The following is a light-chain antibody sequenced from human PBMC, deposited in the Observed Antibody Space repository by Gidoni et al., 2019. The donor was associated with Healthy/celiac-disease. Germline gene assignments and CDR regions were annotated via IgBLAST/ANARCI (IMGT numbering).Light chain of an antibody. CDR2: QDS. Sequence: SYELTQPPSVSVSPGQTASITCSGDKLGDKYACWYQQKPGQSPVLVIYQDSKRPSGIPGRFSGPKPGNTANLTISGNQAKEGAEYYCQAWESNKGVFGTGTKVTVL. J-gene: IGLJ1*01. CDR3: QAWESNKGV. V-gene: IGLV3-1*01. CDR1: KLGDKY.